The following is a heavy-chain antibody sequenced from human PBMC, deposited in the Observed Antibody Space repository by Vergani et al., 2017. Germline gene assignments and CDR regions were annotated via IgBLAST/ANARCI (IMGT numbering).Heavy chain of an antibody. CDR1: GFTFSNAW. Sequence: EVQMVESGGGLVKPGGSLRLSCVASGFTFSNAWMSWVRQAPGKGLEWVGRIKSKTDGGTTDYAAPVKGRFTISRDDSKSIAYLQMNSLKIEDTAVYYCTRDAVTIWEHIVVVTAPPVYYYYYYGMDVWGQGP. CDR3: TRDAVTIWEHIVVVTAPPVYYYYYYGMDV. J-gene: IGHJ6*02. D-gene: IGHD2-21*02. V-gene: IGHV3-15*01. CDR2: IKSKTDGGTT.